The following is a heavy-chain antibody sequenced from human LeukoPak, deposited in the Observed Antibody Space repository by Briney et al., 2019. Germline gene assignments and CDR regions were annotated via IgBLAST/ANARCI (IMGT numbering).Heavy chain of an antibody. V-gene: IGHV4-59*01. J-gene: IGHJ4*02. CDR3: VRSDDFWSGYYGY. Sequence: PSETLSLTCAVSGGSISTCCWSWIRQPPGKGLEWIGYIFYSGSTNYNPSLKSRVTISVDTSKNQFSLKLSSVTAADTAVYYCVRSDDFWSGYYGYWGQGTLVTVSS. CDR2: IFYSGST. CDR1: GGSISTCC. D-gene: IGHD3-3*01.